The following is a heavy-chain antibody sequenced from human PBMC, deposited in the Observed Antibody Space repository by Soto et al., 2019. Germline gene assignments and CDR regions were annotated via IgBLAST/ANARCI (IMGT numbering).Heavy chain of an antibody. D-gene: IGHD6-13*01. CDR3: ASHRRGIASDFDY. CDR2: VFYSGST. J-gene: IGHJ4*02. CDR1: GGSISSYY. V-gene: IGHV4-59*01. Sequence: SETLSLTCTVSGGSISSYYWSWIRQPPGKGLEWIGYVFYSGSTNHNPSLNSRVTISIDTSKNQFSLKLRSVTAADTAVYYCASHRRGIASDFDYWGQGTLVTVSS.